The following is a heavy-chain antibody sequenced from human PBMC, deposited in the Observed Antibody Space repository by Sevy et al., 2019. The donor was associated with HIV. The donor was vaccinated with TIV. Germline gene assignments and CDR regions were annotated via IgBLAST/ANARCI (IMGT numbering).Heavy chain of an antibody. J-gene: IGHJ4*02. CDR1: GASISSYY. CDR2: IYYSRST. CDR3: ARGHSGYDYWNY. V-gene: IGHV4-59*01. D-gene: IGHD5-12*01. Sequence: SETLSLTCTVSGASISSYYWSWIRQPPGKGLKWIGYIYYSRSTNYNPSLKSRVTISVDMSKNQFSLKLSSVTAADTAMYYCARGHSGYDYWNYWGQGTLVTVSS.